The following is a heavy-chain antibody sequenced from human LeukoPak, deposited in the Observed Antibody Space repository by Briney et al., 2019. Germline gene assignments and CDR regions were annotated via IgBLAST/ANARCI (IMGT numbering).Heavy chain of an antibody. Sequence: QPGGSLRLSCTVSGFTVSSNSMSWVRQAPGKGLEWVSFIYSGGNTHYSDSVKGRFTISRDNSKNTLYLQMNSLRPEDTAVYYCAKDVVGQQWLENYWGQGTLVTVSS. CDR2: IYSGGNT. J-gene: IGHJ4*02. V-gene: IGHV3-53*05. D-gene: IGHD6-19*01. CDR1: GFTVSSNS. CDR3: AKDVVGQQWLENY.